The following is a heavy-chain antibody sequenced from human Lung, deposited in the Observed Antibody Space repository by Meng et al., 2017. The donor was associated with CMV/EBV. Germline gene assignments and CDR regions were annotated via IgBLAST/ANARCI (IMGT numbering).Heavy chain of an antibody. V-gene: IGHV1-69*10. Sequence: SVKVSCKASGGTFSSYAISWVRQAPGQGLEWMGGIIPILGIANYAQKFQGRVTITADKSTSTAYMELSSLRSGDTAVYYCANQEYSSSRNRKNWFDPWGQGTXVTVSS. D-gene: IGHD6-6*01. CDR2: IIPILGIA. CDR3: ANQEYSSSRNRKNWFDP. J-gene: IGHJ5*02. CDR1: GGTFSSYA.